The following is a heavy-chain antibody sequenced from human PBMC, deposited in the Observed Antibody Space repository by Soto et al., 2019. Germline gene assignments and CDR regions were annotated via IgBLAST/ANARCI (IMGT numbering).Heavy chain of an antibody. V-gene: IGHV4-39*01. CDR1: GGSISSSSYY. CDR2: IYYSGST. CDR3: ARRVFGSGSYYKDWYFDL. J-gene: IGHJ2*01. D-gene: IGHD3-10*01. Sequence: QLQLQESGPGLVKPSETLSLTCTVSGGSISSSSYYWGWIRQPPGKGLEWIGSIYYSGSTYYNPSLKSRVTLSVDTSNNPFSLKLTSVTAADTAVYYCARRVFGSGSYYKDWYFDLWGRGTLVTVSS.